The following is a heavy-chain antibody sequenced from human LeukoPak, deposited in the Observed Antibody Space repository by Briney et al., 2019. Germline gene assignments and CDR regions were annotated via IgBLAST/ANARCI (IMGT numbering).Heavy chain of an antibody. CDR2: IYSGGTT. Sequence: GGSLRLSCAASEFTVSANHMSWVRQAPGKGLEWVSVIYSGGTTYYGDSVKGRFTISRDNSKNTLYLQMNSLRAEDTAVYYCATGSRGGVLDYWGRGTLVTVSS. CDR3: ATGSRGGVLDY. CDR1: EFTVSANH. D-gene: IGHD3-10*01. V-gene: IGHV3-53*01. J-gene: IGHJ4*02.